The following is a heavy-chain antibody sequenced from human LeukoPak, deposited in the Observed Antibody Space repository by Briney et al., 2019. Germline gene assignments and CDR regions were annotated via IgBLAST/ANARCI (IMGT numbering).Heavy chain of an antibody. V-gene: IGHV3-21*01. CDR2: ISSSSSYI. CDR3: AREGSMVRGVSSYFDY. CDR1: GFTFSSYS. D-gene: IGHD3-10*01. Sequence: PGGSLRLSCAASGFTFSSYSMNWVRQAPGKGLEWVSSISSSSSYIYYADSVKGRFTISRDNAKNSLYLQMNSLRAEDTAVYYCAREGSMVRGVSSYFDYWGQGTLVTVSS. J-gene: IGHJ4*02.